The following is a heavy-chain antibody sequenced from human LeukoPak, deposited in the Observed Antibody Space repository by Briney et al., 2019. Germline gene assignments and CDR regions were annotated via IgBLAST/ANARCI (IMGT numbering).Heavy chain of an antibody. D-gene: IGHD3-22*01. J-gene: IGHJ4*02. V-gene: IGHV4-34*01. CDR1: GGSFSGYY. CDR2: INHSGST. Sequence: ETPSVTCAVYGGSFSGYYWSWIRQPAGKGLEWIGEINHSGSTNYNPSLKSRVTISVDTSKNQFSLKLSSVTAADTAVYYCARGGLSYDYDSSGYYSNDYWGQGTLVTVSS. CDR3: ARGGLSYDYDSSGYYSNDY.